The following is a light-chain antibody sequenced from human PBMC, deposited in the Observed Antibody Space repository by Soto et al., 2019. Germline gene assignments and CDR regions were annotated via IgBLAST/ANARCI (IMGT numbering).Light chain of an antibody. CDR2: AAS. Sequence: DIQMTQSPSSVSASVGDRVTITCRASQGFSSWLAWYQKKPGQAPKLLIYAASSLQSGVPSGFSGSGSGTDFTLTISSLQPEDFATYYCQQANSFPPCTFGPGTKVDIK. J-gene: IGKJ3*01. V-gene: IGKV1D-12*01. CDR3: QQANSFPPCT. CDR1: QGFSSW.